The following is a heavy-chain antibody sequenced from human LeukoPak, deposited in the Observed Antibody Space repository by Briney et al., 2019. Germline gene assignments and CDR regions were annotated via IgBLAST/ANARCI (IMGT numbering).Heavy chain of an antibody. J-gene: IGHJ3*02. D-gene: IGHD3-22*01. CDR3: AREGLRGYYDSSNDAFDI. CDR1: GGSISSYY. V-gene: IGHV4-59*12. CDR2: IYYTGLS. Sequence: PSETLSLTCSVSGGSISSYYWSWIRQPPGRGLEWIGFIYYTGLSNSNPSLKSRVTMSVDTSKNQFSLKLSSATAADTAVYYCAREGLRGYYDSSNDAFDIWGQGTMVTVSS.